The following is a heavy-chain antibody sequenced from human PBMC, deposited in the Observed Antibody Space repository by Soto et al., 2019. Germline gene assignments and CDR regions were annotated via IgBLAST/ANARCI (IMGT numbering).Heavy chain of an antibody. J-gene: IGHJ5*02. CDR3: VRDQSRQLLLAWFDA. V-gene: IGHV1-2*02. CDR1: GYTFIAHF. Sequence: QVQLVQSGAEVKKPGASVTVSCEASGYTFIAHFIHWVRQAPGQGLEWMGWIYPDTGGTNYAQKFRDRVTMTRDTSVSTAYMEVNGLKSDDTAVYYCVRDQSRQLLLAWFDAWGQGTLVTVSS. CDR2: IYPDTGGT. D-gene: IGHD2-2*01.